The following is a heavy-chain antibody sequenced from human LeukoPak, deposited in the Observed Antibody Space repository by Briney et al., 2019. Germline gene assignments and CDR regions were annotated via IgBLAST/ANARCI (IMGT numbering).Heavy chain of an antibody. CDR3: AKDIVSGWYGPDAFDI. J-gene: IGHJ3*02. CDR2: INSDGSST. V-gene: IGHV3-74*01. CDR1: GFTFSSYW. D-gene: IGHD6-19*01. Sequence: GGSLRLSCAASGFTFSSYWMHWVRQAPGKGLVWVSRINSDGSSTSYADSVKGRFTISRDNAKNTLYLQMNSLRAEDTAVYYCAKDIVSGWYGPDAFDIWGQGTMVTVSS.